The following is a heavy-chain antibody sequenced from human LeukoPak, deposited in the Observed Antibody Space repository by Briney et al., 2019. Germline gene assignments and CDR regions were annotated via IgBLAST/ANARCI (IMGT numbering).Heavy chain of an antibody. CDR1: GYTFTGYY. V-gene: IGHV1-8*02. CDR2: MNPNSGNT. J-gene: IGHJ4*02. Sequence: ASVKVSCKASGYTFTGYYMHWVRQAPGQGLEWMGWMNPNSGNTGCAQKFQGRVTMTRNTSISTAYMELSSLRSEDTAVYYCARIGDCSGGSCFDYWGQGTLVTVSS. CDR3: ARIGDCSGGSCFDY. D-gene: IGHD2-15*01.